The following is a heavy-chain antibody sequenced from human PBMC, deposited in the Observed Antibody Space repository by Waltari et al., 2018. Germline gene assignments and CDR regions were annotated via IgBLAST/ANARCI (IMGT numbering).Heavy chain of an antibody. CDR1: GYSISSGYY. D-gene: IGHD3-22*01. CDR3: ARVNLVSYYDSSGYLDY. Sequence: QVQLQESGPGLVKPSETLSLTCAVSGYSISSGYYWGWIRQPPGKGLEWIGSIYHSGSTYYNPSLKSRVTISVDTSKNQFSLKLSSVTAADTAVYYCARVNLVSYYDSSGYLDYWGQGTLVTVSS. J-gene: IGHJ4*02. CDR2: IYHSGST. V-gene: IGHV4-38-2*01.